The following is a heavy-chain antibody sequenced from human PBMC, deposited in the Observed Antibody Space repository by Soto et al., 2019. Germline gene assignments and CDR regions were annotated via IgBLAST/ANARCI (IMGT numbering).Heavy chain of an antibody. D-gene: IGHD6-13*01. CDR2: IYHSGST. J-gene: IGHJ4*02. CDR1: GGSISSGGYY. CDR3: ARGTSSWSWKFDY. V-gene: IGHV4-61*08. Sequence: PSETLSLTCTVSGGSISSGGYYWSWIRQPPGKGLEWIGYIYHSGSTYYNPSLKSRVTMSLDTSKNQFSLQLSSVTAADTAVYYCARGTSSWSWKFDYWGQGILVTVSS.